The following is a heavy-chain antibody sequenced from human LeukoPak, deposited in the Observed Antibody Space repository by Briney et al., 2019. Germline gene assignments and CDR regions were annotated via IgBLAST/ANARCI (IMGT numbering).Heavy chain of an antibody. J-gene: IGHJ5*02. V-gene: IGHV1-8*01. CDR3: ARDIAGATKGGWFDT. Sequence: RASVKVSCKASGYTFTNYDINWVRQATGQGLEWMGWTNPNSGNTGYAQKFQGRVTMTRNTSISTAYMELSSLRSEDTALYYCARDIAGATKGGWFDTWGQGTPVTVSS. CDR2: TNPNSGNT. CDR1: GYTFTNYD. D-gene: IGHD1-26*01.